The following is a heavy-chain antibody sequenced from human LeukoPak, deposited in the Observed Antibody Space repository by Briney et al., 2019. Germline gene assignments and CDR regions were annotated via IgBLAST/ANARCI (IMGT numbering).Heavy chain of an antibody. D-gene: IGHD4-23*01. CDR2: IHANSGKA. V-gene: IGHV1-8*01. CDR3: ARGHYSGNRYFDN. Sequence: ASVRVSCKTSGYTFRDYEINGVRQAPGLGLEWVAWIHANSGKAGSAQKFQGRVTLTRDTSTETAFMELSGLTSDDSATYFCARGHYSGNRYFDNRGKGTLVTVSS. J-gene: IGHJ4*02. CDR1: GYTFRDYE.